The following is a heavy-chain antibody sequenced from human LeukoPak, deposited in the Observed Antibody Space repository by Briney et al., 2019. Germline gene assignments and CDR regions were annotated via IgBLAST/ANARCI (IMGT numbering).Heavy chain of an antibody. CDR2: ISYDGSNK. D-gene: IGHD4-17*01. CDR1: GFTFSSYG. J-gene: IGHJ6*02. V-gene: IGHV3-30*18. CDR3: AKEMPDYGDYVGAYYYYGMDV. Sequence: PGGSLRLSCAAPGFTFSSYGMHWVRQAPGKGLEWVAVISYDGSNKYYADSVKGRFTISRDNSKNTLYLQMNSLRAEDTAVYYCAKEMPDYGDYVGAYYYYGMDVWGQGTTVTVSS.